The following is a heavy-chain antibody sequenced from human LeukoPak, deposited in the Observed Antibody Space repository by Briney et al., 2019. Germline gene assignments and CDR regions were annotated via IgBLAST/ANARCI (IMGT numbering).Heavy chain of an antibody. V-gene: IGHV1-2*02. J-gene: IGHJ4*02. D-gene: IGHD1-1*01. Sequence: ASVKVSCKATGYTFTGYYMHWVRQAPGQGLEWMGWINPNSGGTNYAQKFQGRVTMTRDTSISTAYMELSRLRSDDTAVYYCARDWDNWNDFDYWGQGTLVTVSS. CDR2: INPNSGGT. CDR1: GYTFTGYY. CDR3: ARDWDNWNDFDY.